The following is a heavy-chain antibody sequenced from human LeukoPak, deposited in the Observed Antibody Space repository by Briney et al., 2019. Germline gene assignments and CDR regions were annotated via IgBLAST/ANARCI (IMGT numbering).Heavy chain of an antibody. D-gene: IGHD1-26*01. CDR2: IIPIFGTA. V-gene: IGHV1-69*05. J-gene: IGHJ6*03. CDR1: GGTFSSYA. CDR3: ARGLGLRPYYYMDV. Sequence: PVKVSCKASGGTFSSYAISWVRQAPGQGLEWMGGIIPIFGTANYAQKFQGRVTITTDESTSTAYMELSSLRSEDTAVYYCARGLGLRPYYYMDVWGKGTTVTVSS.